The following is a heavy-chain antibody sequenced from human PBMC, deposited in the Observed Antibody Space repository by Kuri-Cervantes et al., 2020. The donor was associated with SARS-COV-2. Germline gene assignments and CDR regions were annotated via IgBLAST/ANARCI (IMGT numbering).Heavy chain of an antibody. CDR2: INPNSGGT. D-gene: IGHD2-15*01. CDR3: ASLGVDCSGGSCWQGFDY. J-gene: IGHJ4*02. Sequence: ASVKVSCKASGYTFTGYYMHWVRQAPGQGLEWMGWINPNSGGTNYAQKFQGRVTMTRDTPTSTVYMELSSLRSEDTAVYYCASLGVDCSGGSCWQGFDYWGQGTLVTVSS. CDR1: GYTFTGYY. V-gene: IGHV1-2*02.